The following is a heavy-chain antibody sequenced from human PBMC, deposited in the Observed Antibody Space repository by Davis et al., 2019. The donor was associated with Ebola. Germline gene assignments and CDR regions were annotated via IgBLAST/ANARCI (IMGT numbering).Heavy chain of an antibody. Sequence: HTGGSLRLSCAASGFTFSNYYMHWVRQAPGKGLEWVARIKTDGSTTRYADSVKGRFTISRDNSKNTLYLQLSSLRAEDTAVYFCARDQGSGTYFADYWGQGTLVTVSS. CDR2: IKTDGSTT. D-gene: IGHD1-26*01. CDR1: GFTFSNYY. CDR3: ARDQGSGTYFADY. V-gene: IGHV3-74*01. J-gene: IGHJ4*02.